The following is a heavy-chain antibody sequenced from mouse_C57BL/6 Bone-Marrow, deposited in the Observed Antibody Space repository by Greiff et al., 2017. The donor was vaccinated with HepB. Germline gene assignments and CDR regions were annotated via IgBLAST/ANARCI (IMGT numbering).Heavy chain of an antibody. CDR1: GYSITSGYY. Sequence: EVKLEESGPGLVKPSQSLSLTCSVTGYSITSGYYWNWIRQFPGNKLEWMGYISYDGSNNYNPSLKNRISITRDTSKNQFFLKLNSVTTEDTATYYCARSYYDYDESWGQGTLVTVSA. CDR3: ARSYYDYDES. CDR2: ISYDGSN. V-gene: IGHV3-6*01. J-gene: IGHJ3*01. D-gene: IGHD2-4*01.